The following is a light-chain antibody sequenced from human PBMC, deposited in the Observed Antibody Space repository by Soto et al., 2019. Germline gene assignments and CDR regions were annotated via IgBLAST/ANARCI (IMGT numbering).Light chain of an antibody. Sequence: DIQMTQSPSSLSASVGDRVTITFRASQGIRNYLAWFPQKPGKVPKLLIYAASTLQSGVPSRFSGSGSGTDFTLTISSLQPEDVATYYCQKYNSAPLTFGGGTKVDSK. CDR3: QKYNSAPLT. V-gene: IGKV1-27*01. J-gene: IGKJ4*01. CDR1: QGIRNY. CDR2: AAS.